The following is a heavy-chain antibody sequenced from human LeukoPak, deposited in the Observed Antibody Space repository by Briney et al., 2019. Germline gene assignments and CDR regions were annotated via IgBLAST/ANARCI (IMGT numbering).Heavy chain of an antibody. CDR3: ARDLSVAGAGGYFDY. CDR2: ISAYNGNT. CDR1: GYTFTSNN. V-gene: IGHV1-18*01. Sequence: AAVKVSYKASGYTFTSNNISRVRQAPGQGLEWMGWISAYNGNTNYAQKLQGRVTMTTDTSTSTAYMELRSLRSDDTAVYYCARDLSVAGAGGYFDYWGQGTLVTVSS. J-gene: IGHJ4*02. D-gene: IGHD6-19*01.